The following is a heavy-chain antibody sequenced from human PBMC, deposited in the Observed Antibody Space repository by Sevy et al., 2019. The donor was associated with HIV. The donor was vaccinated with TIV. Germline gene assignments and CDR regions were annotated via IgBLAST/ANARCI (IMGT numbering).Heavy chain of an antibody. Sequence: GGSLRLSCAASGFTFDDYAMHWVRQAPGKGLEWVSGISWNSGSIGYADSVKGRFTISRDNDKNSLYLQMNSLRAEDTALYYCAKLPDYYDSSGLKGYAFDIWGQGTMVTVSS. V-gene: IGHV3-9*01. CDR3: AKLPDYYDSSGLKGYAFDI. D-gene: IGHD3-22*01. CDR1: GFTFDDYA. J-gene: IGHJ3*02. CDR2: ISWNSGSI.